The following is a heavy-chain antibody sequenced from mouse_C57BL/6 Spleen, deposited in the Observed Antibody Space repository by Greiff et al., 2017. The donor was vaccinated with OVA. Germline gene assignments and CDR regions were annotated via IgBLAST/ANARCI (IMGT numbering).Heavy chain of an antibody. CDR1: GFSFNTYA. V-gene: IGHV10-1*01. D-gene: IGHD1-1*01. CDR3: VRQYYGSSYDAMDY. J-gene: IGHJ4*01. CDR2: IRSKSNNYAT. Sequence: VQLKESGGGLVQPKGSLKLSCAASGFSFNTYAMNWVRQAPGKGLEWVARIRSKSNNYATYYADSVKDRFTISRDDSESMLYLQMNNLKTEDTAMYYCVRQYYGSSYDAMDYWGQGTSVTVSS.